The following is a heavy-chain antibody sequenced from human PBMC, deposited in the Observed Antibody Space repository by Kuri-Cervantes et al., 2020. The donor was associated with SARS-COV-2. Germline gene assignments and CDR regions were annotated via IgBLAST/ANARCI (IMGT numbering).Heavy chain of an antibody. CDR3: GRERGRDCSGGSCYFDY. J-gene: IGHJ4*02. CDR2: IYYSGST. Sequence: SETLSLTCTVSGGSISSYYWSWIRQPPGKGLEWIGYIYYSGSTNYNPSLKSRVTISVGTSKNQFSLKLSSVTAADTAVYYCGRERGRDCSGGSCYFDYWGQGTLVTVSS. V-gene: IGHV4-59*01. CDR1: GGSISSYY. D-gene: IGHD2-15*01.